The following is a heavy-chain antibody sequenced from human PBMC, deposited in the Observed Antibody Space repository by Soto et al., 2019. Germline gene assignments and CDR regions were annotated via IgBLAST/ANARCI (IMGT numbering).Heavy chain of an antibody. CDR2: IWYDGSNK. CDR1: GFTFSSYG. V-gene: IGHV3-33*01. CDR3: ASEYWSGGRCYFFGMDV. D-gene: IGHD2-15*01. J-gene: IGHJ6*02. Sequence: QVQLVESGGGVVQPGRSLRLSCAASGFTFSSYGMHWVRQAPGKGLEWVAVIWYDGSNKYYADSVKGRVTISRDNSKNTWYLQRNSLRAEEKAVYYCASEYWSGGRCYFFGMDVWGHGTTVTVSS.